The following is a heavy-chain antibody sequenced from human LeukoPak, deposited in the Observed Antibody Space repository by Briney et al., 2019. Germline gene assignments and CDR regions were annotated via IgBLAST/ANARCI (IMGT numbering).Heavy chain of an antibody. CDR2: ISSSGSTI. CDR1: GFTFSSYE. J-gene: IGHJ4*02. Sequence: SGGSLRLSCAASGFTFSSYEMNWVRQAPGKGLEWVSYISSSGSTIYYADSVKGRFTISRDNVKNSLYLQMNSLRVEDTALYYCARRAPSHDFDDWGQGTLVTVSS. CDR3: ARRAPSHDFDD. V-gene: IGHV3-48*03.